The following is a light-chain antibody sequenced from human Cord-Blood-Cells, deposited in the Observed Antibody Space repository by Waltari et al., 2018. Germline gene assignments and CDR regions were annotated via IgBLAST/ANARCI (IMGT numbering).Light chain of an antibody. CDR2: WAS. J-gene: IGKJ1*01. CDR1: QSVLYSSNNKNY. V-gene: IGKV4-1*01. CDR3: QQYYSTPRT. Sequence: ATINCKSSQSVLYSSNNKNYLAWYQQKPGQPPKLLIYWASTRESGVPDRFSGSGSGTDFTLTISSLQAEDVAVYYCQQYYSTPRTFGQGTKVEIK.